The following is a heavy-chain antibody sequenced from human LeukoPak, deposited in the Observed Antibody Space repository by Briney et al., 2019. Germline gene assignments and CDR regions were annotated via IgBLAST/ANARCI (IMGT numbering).Heavy chain of an antibody. CDR3: ASMVRGVIIGDFDS. Sequence: GGSLRLSCAASGFTFSSYSMNWVRQAPGKGLEWVSYISSSSSTIYYADSVKGRFTISRDNAKNSLYLQMNSLRAEDTAMYYCASMVRGVIIGDFDSWGQGTLVTVSS. D-gene: IGHD3-10*01. V-gene: IGHV3-48*04. J-gene: IGHJ4*02. CDR1: GFTFSSYS. CDR2: ISSSSSTI.